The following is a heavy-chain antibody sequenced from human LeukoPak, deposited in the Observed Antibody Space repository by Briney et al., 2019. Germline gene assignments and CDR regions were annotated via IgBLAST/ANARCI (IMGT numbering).Heavy chain of an antibody. J-gene: IGHJ6*03. V-gene: IGHV3-23*01. CDR2: IRGSGGRT. CDR3: AKDSKIVGATFRSYHYMDV. CDR1: GFTFDDYT. Sequence: GGSLRLSCAASGFTFDDYTMHWVRQAPGKGLEWVSAIRGSGGRTHYADSVKGRFTISRDNSKNTLYFQMNSLRAEDTAVYYCAKDSKIVGATFRSYHYMDVWGKGPAVIVSS. D-gene: IGHD3-16*02.